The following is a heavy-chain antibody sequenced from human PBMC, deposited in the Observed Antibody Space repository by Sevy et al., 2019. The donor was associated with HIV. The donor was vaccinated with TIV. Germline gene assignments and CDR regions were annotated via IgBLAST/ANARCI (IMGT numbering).Heavy chain of an antibody. CDR3: ARPSGGRGAQLDY. V-gene: IGHV3-23*01. D-gene: IGHD3-10*01. Sequence: GGSLRLSCAASGFTFSSYAMSWVRQAPGKGLEWVSAISGSGGSTYYADSVKGRFTISRDNSKNTLYLQMNSLRAEDTAVYYCARPSGGRGAQLDYWGQGTLVTASS. J-gene: IGHJ4*02. CDR1: GFTFSSYA. CDR2: ISGSGGST.